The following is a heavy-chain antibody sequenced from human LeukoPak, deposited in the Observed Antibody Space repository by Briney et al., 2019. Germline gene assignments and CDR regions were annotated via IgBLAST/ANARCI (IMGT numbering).Heavy chain of an antibody. V-gene: IGHV1-2*02. Sequence: GASVKVSCKASGYTFTGYYVHWVRRAPGKGLEWMGWINPNSGGTNYAQKFQGRVTMTRATSINTAYMELSRLRSDDTAVCYCAREPSSHYGEFDYWGQGTLVTVSS. CDR3: AREPSSHYGEFDY. CDR2: INPNSGGT. CDR1: GYTFTGYY. J-gene: IGHJ4*02. D-gene: IGHD3-16*01.